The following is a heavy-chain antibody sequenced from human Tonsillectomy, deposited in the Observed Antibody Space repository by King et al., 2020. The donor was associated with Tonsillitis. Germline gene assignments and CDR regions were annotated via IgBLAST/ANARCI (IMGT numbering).Heavy chain of an antibody. CDR1: GFSLSTSGVG. V-gene: IGHV2-5*01. D-gene: IGHD3-3*01. CDR2: IYWNDDK. Sequence: TLKESGPTLVKPTQTLTLTCTFSGFSLSTSGVGVGWIRQPPGKALEWLALIYWNDDKRYSPSLKSRLTITKDTSKNQVVLTMTNMDPVDTATYYCAHSAIRSTIFGVVIRFDPWGQGTLVTVSS. CDR3: AHSAIRSTIFGVVIRFDP. J-gene: IGHJ5*02.